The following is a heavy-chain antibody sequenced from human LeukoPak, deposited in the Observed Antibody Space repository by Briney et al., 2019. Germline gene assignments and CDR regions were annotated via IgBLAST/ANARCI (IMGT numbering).Heavy chain of an antibody. D-gene: IGHD3-9*01. CDR2: IIPIFGTA. CDR3: VRVVLTGYYNQYYFDY. Sequence: SVKVSCKASGGTFSSYAISWVRQAPGQGLEWMGRIIPIFGTANYAQKFQGRVTITTDESTSTAYMELSSLRSEDTAVYYCVRVVLTGYYNQYYFDYWGQGTLVTVSS. J-gene: IGHJ4*02. V-gene: IGHV1-69*05. CDR1: GGTFSSYA.